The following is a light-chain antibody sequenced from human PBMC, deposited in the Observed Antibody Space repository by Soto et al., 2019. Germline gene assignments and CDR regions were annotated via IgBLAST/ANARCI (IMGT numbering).Light chain of an antibody. CDR1: QSVSSSY. CDR2: GAS. CDR3: QQDGSSPIT. J-gene: IGKJ5*01. V-gene: IGKV3-20*01. Sequence: FILRKSPGTLPWPQEERATLSCRASQSVSSSYLAWYQQKPGQAPRLLIYGASSRATGIPDRFSGSGSGTDFTLTISRLEPEDFAVYYCQQDGSSPITFGQGTRLEIK.